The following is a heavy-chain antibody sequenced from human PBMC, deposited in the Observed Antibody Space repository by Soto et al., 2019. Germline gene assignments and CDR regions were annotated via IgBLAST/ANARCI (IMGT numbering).Heavy chain of an antibody. CDR3: AREETPPRLELFLNIAKTQNWFDP. D-gene: IGHD1-7*01. J-gene: IGHJ5*02. CDR1: GYTFTGYY. V-gene: IGHV1-2*02. CDR2: INPNSGGT. Sequence: ASVKVSCKASGYTFTGYYMHWVRQARGQGLEWMGWINPNSGGTNYAQKFQGRVTMTRDTSISTAYMELSRMRSDDTAVSYCAREETPPRLELFLNIAKTQNWFDPWGQGTLVTVSS.